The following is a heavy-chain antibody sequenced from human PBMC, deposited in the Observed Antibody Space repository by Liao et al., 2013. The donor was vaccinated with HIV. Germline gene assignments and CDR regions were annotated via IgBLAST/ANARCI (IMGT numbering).Heavy chain of an antibody. CDR3: ARTDQYYDFWNGYENWFDP. Sequence: QVQLQESGPGLVKPSETLSLTCTVSGDSITSDYWGWIRQSPGKGLEWIGYISNTGSTNHSPSLKSRVTMSVDMSKSQYFLDLSSVTAADTAVYYCARTDQYYDFWNGYENWFDPWGQGTLVTVSS. J-gene: IGHJ5*02. CDR1: GDSITSDY. CDR2: ISNTGST. V-gene: IGHV4-59*01. D-gene: IGHD3-3*01.